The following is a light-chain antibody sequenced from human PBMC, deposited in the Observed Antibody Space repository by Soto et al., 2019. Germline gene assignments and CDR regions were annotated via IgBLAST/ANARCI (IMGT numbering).Light chain of an antibody. CDR2: GAS. V-gene: IGKV3-15*01. Sequence: EIVMTQSPATLSVSPGERVTLYCMASQSVIRNLAWYQQKPGQAPRLPIYGASTRATGIPARFSGSGSGTEFTLTISSLQSEDFAVYYCQQYNNWPPAITFGQGTRLEMK. CDR1: QSVIRN. J-gene: IGKJ5*01. CDR3: QQYNNWPPAIT.